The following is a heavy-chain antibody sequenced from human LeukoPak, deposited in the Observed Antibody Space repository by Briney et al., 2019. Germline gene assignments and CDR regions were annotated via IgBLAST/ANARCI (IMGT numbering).Heavy chain of an antibody. V-gene: IGHV1-46*01. J-gene: IGHJ5*02. D-gene: IGHD2-15*01. Sequence: ASVKVSCKASGYTFTSYYMHWVRQAPGQGLEWMGIINPSGGSTSYAQKFQGRVTMTTDTSTSTAYMELRSLRSDDTAVYYCARDIVVVVAATLGSNWFDPWGQGTLVTVSS. CDR1: GYTFTSYY. CDR3: ARDIVVVVAATLGSNWFDP. CDR2: INPSGGST.